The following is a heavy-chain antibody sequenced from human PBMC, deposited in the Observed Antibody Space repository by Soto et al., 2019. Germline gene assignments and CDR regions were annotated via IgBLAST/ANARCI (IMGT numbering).Heavy chain of an antibody. CDR2: IYYSGST. J-gene: IGHJ4*02. CDR3: ARLPSVLLWFGEFPPGDY. V-gene: IGHV4-39*01. Sequence: QLQLQESGPGLVKPSETLSLTCTVSGGSISSSSYYWGWIRQPPGKGLEWIGSIYYSGSTYYNPSLKSRVTISVDTSKNQFSLKLSSVTAADTAVYYCARLPSVLLWFGEFPPGDYWGQGTLVTVSS. D-gene: IGHD3-10*01. CDR1: GGSISSSSYY.